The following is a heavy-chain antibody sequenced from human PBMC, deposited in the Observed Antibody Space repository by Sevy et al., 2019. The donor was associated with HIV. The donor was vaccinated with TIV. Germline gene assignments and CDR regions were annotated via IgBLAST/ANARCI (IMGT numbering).Heavy chain of an antibody. Sequence: GGSLRLSCAASGFTFSSYGMHWVRQAPGKGLEWVAVIWYDGSNKYYADSVKGRFTISRDNSKNTLYLQMNSLRAEDTAVYYCARDLAAESGYGYGYGPVMDYWGQGTLVTVSS. CDR1: GFTFSSYG. CDR3: ARDLAAESGYGYGYGPVMDY. J-gene: IGHJ4*02. V-gene: IGHV3-33*01. D-gene: IGHD5-18*01. CDR2: IWYDGSNK.